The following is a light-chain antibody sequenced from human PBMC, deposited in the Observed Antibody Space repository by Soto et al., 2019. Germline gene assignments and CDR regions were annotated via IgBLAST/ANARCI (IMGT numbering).Light chain of an antibody. CDR3: MQALQTPQYT. Sequence: DIVMTQSPLSLPVTPGEPASISCRSSQSLLHRNGYNYLDWYLQKPGQSPQLLIYLGSNRASGVPDRFRGSGSGTDFTLKISRVEAEDVGVYYCMQALQTPQYTFGQGTKLEIK. CDR1: QSLLHRNGYNY. J-gene: IGKJ2*01. V-gene: IGKV2-28*01. CDR2: LGS.